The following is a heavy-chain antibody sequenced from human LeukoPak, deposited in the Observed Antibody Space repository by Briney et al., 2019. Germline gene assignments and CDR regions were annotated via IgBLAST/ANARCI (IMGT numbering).Heavy chain of an antibody. Sequence: GESLKISFKGSGYTFTSYWIGWVRQMPGIGLEWMGIIYPGDSDTRYSPSFQGQVTISAAKSISTAYLQWNSLKASDTAMYYCARHRDYVPDIWGQGTMVTVSS. V-gene: IGHV5-51*01. CDR2: IYPGDSDT. CDR3: ARHRDYVPDI. J-gene: IGHJ3*02. D-gene: IGHD3-16*01. CDR1: GYTFTSYW.